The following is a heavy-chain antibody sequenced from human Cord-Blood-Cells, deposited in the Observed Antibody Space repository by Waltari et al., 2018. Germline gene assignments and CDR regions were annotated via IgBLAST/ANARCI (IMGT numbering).Heavy chain of an antibody. CDR3: ARASNCSGGSCYSENWFDP. CDR1: GGTFSSYA. V-gene: IGHV1-69*01. CDR2: IIPIFGTA. J-gene: IGHJ5*02. Sequence: QVQLVQSGAEVKKPGSSVKVSCKASGGTFSSYAISWVRQAPGQGLEWMGGIIPIFGTANYAKNFQGRVTITADESTNTAYMELSSLRSEDTAVYYCARASNCSGGSCYSENWFDPWGQGTLVTVSS. D-gene: IGHD2-15*01.